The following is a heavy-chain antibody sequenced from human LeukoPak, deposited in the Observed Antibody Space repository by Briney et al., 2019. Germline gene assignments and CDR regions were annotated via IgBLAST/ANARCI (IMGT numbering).Heavy chain of an antibody. Sequence: GGSLRLSCAASGFTFSSYGMSWVRQAPGKGLEWVSAISGSGGSTYYADSVKGRFTISRDNSKNTLYLQMNSLRAEDTAVYYCATAQGYYYYYMDVWGKGTTVTISS. CDR1: GFTFSSYG. CDR2: ISGSGGST. CDR3: ATAQGYYYYYMDV. J-gene: IGHJ6*03. V-gene: IGHV3-23*01.